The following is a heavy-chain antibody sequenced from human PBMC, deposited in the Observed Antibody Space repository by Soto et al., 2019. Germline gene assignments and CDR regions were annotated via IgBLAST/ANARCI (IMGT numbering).Heavy chain of an antibody. CDR2: ISGSGGST. J-gene: IGHJ4*02. D-gene: IGHD2-21*01. CDR3: AKDSPIWDIMVLDYFDY. V-gene: IGHV3-23*01. CDR1: GFTFSSYA. Sequence: EVQLLESGGGLVQPGGSLRLSCAASGFTFSSYAMSWVRQAPGKGLEWVSAISGSGGSTYYADSVKGRFTISRDNSKNTLYLQMNSLRAEDTAVYYCAKDSPIWDIMVLDYFDYWGQGTLVTVSS.